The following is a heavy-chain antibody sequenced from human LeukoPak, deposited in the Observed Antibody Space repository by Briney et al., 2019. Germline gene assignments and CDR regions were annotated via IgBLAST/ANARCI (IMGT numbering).Heavy chain of an antibody. CDR3: ARHYSSSSPFDY. V-gene: IGHV5-10-1*01. CDR1: GYSFTSYW. D-gene: IGHD6-6*01. CDR2: IDPSDSYI. Sequence: GESLRISCKGSGYSFTSYWISWVRQMPGKGLEWMGRIDPSDSYINYSPSFQGHVTISADKSISTAYLQWSSLKASDTAMYYCARHYSSSSPFDYWGQGTLVTVSS. J-gene: IGHJ4*02.